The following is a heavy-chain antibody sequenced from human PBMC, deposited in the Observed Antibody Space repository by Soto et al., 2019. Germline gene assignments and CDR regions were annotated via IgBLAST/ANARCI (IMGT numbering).Heavy chain of an antibody. Sequence: ASMKVSCKSSGYTFTVYYMHWVRQAPGQGLECMGWINPKSGGTMYPQKFQGRVTMTWDTSISTAYMALTRLRSDDTAVYYCARDLAKGGGSAGFDYWGQGTLVTVSS. CDR2: INPKSGGT. D-gene: IGHD1-26*01. CDR3: ARDLAKGGGSAGFDY. V-gene: IGHV1-2*02. CDR1: GYTFTVYY. J-gene: IGHJ4*02.